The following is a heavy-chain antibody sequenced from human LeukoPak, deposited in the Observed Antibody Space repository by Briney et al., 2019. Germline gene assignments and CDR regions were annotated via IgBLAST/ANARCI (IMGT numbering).Heavy chain of an antibody. V-gene: IGHV4-59*01. CDR1: GGSISDYY. CDR2: IYYSGST. J-gene: IGHJ5*02. CDR3: ARDYGGSGHSGYVGP. Sequence: SETLSLTCTVSGGSISDYYWTWIRQPPGKGLEWIGYIYYSGSTNYNPSLKSRVTISVDTSKNQFSLKLSSVTAADMAVYYCARDYGGSGHSGYVGPWGQGTLVTVSS. D-gene: IGHD5-12*01.